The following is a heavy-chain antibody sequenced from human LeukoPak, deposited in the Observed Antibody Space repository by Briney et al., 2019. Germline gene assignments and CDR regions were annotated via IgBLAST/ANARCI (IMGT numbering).Heavy chain of an antibody. Sequence: GGSLRLSCAASGFTLDDYGIGWGRQAPGKGLEWVSGVNWNGGSTGYAESVKGRFTISRDNAKNSLYLQMNSLRAEDTALYSCARDGITFGGGTSFDYWGQGTLVTVSS. CDR2: VNWNGGST. CDR3: ARDGITFGGGTSFDY. J-gene: IGHJ4*02. CDR1: GFTLDDYG. V-gene: IGHV3-20*04. D-gene: IGHD3-16*01.